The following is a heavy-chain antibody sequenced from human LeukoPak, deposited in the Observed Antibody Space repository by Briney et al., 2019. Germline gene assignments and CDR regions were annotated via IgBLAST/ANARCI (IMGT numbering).Heavy chain of an antibody. CDR3: ARVAAAGKLDY. CDR2: IYYSGST. Sequence: SETLSLTCTVSGGSISSYYWSWIRQPPGKGLEWIGYIYYSGSTNYNPSLRSRVTISVDTSKNQFSLKLSSVTAADTAVYYCARVAAAGKLDYWGQGTLVTVSS. V-gene: IGHV4-59*08. CDR1: GGSISSYY. J-gene: IGHJ4*02. D-gene: IGHD6-13*01.